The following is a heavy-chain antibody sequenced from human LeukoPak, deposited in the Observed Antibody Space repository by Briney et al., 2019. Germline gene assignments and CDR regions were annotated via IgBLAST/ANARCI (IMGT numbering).Heavy chain of an antibody. CDR3: ARVVNTAMDPNAY. CDR2: IKQDGSEK. CDR1: GFTFSSYW. J-gene: IGHJ4*02. V-gene: IGHV3-7*01. D-gene: IGHD5-18*01. Sequence: PGGSLRLSCAASGFTFSSYWMSWVRQAPGKGLEWVANIKQDGSEKYYVDSVKGRFTISRDSAKNSLYLQMNSLSAEDTAVYYCARVVNTAMDPNAYWGQGTLVTVSS.